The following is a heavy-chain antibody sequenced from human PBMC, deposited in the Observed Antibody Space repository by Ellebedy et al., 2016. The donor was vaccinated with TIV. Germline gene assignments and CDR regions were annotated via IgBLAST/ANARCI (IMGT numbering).Heavy chain of an antibody. CDR2: IYPGDSDT. CDR3: ARRWYGDSSFDP. Sequence: KVSCXGSGYSFTSYWIGWVRQMPGEGLEWMGIIYPGDSDTRYSPSFQGQVTISADKSISTAYLQWSSLKASDTAMYYCARRWYGDSSFDPWGQGTLVTVSS. D-gene: IGHD4-17*01. V-gene: IGHV5-51*01. J-gene: IGHJ5*02. CDR1: GYSFTSYW.